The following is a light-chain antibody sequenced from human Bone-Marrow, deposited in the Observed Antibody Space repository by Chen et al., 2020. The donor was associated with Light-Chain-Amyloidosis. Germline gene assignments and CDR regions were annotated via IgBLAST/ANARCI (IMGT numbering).Light chain of an antibody. V-gene: IGLV3-25*03. CDR3: QSADSSGTYEVI. CDR1: DLPTKY. Sequence: SYYLTQSPSVSVSPGQTARLTCSGDDLPTKYAYWYQQKPGQAPVLVIHRDTERPSGISERFSGSSSGTTATLTISGVQAEDEADYHCQSADSSGTYEVIFGGGTKLTVL. CDR2: RDT. J-gene: IGLJ2*01.